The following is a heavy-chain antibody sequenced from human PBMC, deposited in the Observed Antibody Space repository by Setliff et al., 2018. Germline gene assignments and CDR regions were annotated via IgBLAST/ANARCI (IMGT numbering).Heavy chain of an antibody. CDR3: VGSVFDYYFEY. CDR1: GISISRYY. J-gene: IGHJ4*02. CDR2: MYYRGST. Sequence: PSETLSLTCNVSGISISRYYWSWIRQPPERGLEWIGYMYYRGSTNYNPSLKSRVTLSIDTSKKQFSLNLTSVTAADTAVYYCVGSVFDYYFEYWGQGALVTVSS. D-gene: IGHD3-16*01. V-gene: IGHV4-59*01.